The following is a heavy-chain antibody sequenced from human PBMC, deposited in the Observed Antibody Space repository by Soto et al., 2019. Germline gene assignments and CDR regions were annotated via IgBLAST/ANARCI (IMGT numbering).Heavy chain of an antibody. J-gene: IGHJ5*02. Sequence: QVQLVQSGAEVKKPGASVKVSCKASGYTFTSYYIPWVRQAPGQGLEWMGIINLSGGRTSYPQKFQGRVTMTRDTSTSTVYMELSSLRSEDTAVYYCARDLGYCTNGVCYNWFDPWGQGTLVTVSS. V-gene: IGHV1-46*01. D-gene: IGHD2-8*01. CDR3: ARDLGYCTNGVCYNWFDP. CDR1: GYTFTSYY. CDR2: INLSGGRT.